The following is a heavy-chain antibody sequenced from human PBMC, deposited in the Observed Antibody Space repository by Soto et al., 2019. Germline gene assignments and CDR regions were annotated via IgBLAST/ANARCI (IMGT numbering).Heavy chain of an antibody. D-gene: IGHD5-12*01. Sequence: EVQLVESGGGLVQPGGSLRLSCAASEFTFSSYSMNWVRQAPGKGLEWVSYITTTSTVIYYTDSVKGRFTISRDNAENSLYLQMNSLRDEDTAVYYCAWLDPTSGAMDVWGQGTTVTVSS. V-gene: IGHV3-48*02. CDR1: EFTFSSYS. CDR2: ITTTSTVI. CDR3: AWLDPTSGAMDV. J-gene: IGHJ6*02.